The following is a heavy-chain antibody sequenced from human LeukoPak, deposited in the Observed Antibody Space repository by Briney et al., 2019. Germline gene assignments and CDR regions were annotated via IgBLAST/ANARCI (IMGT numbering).Heavy chain of an antibody. CDR3: AKDREWAFDI. CDR1: GFTFSSYG. V-gene: IGHV3-30*02. D-gene: IGHD2-8*01. Sequence: GRSLRLSCAASGFTFSSYGMHWVRQAPGKGLDWVAFIRYDGNNKLYADSVKGRFTISRDNSKNTLYLHINSLRAEDTAVYYCAKDREWAFDIWGQGTMVTVSS. J-gene: IGHJ3*02. CDR2: IRYDGNNK.